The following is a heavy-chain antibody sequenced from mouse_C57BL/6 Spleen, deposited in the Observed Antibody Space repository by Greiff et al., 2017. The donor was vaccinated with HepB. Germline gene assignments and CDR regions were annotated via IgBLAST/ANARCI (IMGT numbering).Heavy chain of an antibody. CDR3: VRQRVTTGDWYFDV. Sequence: EVQLVESGGGLVQPKGSLKLSCAASGFSFNTYAMNWVRQAPGKGLEWVARIRSKSNNYATYYADSVKDRFTISRDDSESMLYLQMNNLKTEDTAMYYCVRQRVTTGDWYFDVWGTGTTVTVSS. CDR1: GFSFNTYA. D-gene: IGHD2-2*01. J-gene: IGHJ1*03. CDR2: IRSKSNNYAT. V-gene: IGHV10-1*01.